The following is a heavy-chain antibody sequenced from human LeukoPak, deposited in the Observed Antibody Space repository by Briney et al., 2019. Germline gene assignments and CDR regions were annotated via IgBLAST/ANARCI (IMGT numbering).Heavy chain of an antibody. CDR1: GGTFISYA. CDR3: ARSGSGSSDYFDY. D-gene: IGHD3-10*01. CDR2: IIPIFGTA. Sequence: ASVKVSCKASGGTFISYAISWVRQAPGQGLECMGGIIPIFGTANYAQKFQGRVTITADESTSTAYMELSSLRSEDTAVYYCARSGSGSSDYFDYWGQGTLVTVSS. J-gene: IGHJ4*02. V-gene: IGHV1-69*13.